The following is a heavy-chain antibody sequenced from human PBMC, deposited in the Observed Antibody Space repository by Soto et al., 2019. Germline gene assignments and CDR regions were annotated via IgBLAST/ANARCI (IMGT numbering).Heavy chain of an antibody. D-gene: IGHD6-13*01. CDR1: GGSFSGYY. J-gene: IGHJ5*02. Sequence: SETLSLTCGVYGGSFSGYYWSWIRQPPGKGLEWIGEVNHSGSTNYNPSLKSRVTISVDTSKNQFSLKLTSVTAADSAVYYCARDRGIGAAGSWGQGILVT. CDR3: ARDRGIGAAGS. CDR2: VNHSGST. V-gene: IGHV4-34*01.